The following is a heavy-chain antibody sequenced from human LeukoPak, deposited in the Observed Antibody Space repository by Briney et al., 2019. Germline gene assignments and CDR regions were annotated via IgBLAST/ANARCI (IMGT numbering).Heavy chain of an antibody. CDR2: TYYRSKWYN. CDR3: ARATSPRANGWLNY. D-gene: IGHD6-19*01. Sequence: SQTLSLTCAISGDSVSSASAAWNWIRQSTSRGLEWLGRTYYRSKWYNDYAVSAKSRIMINPDTSKNQFSLQLNSVTPEDTAIYYCARATSPRANGWLNYWGQGTLVTVSS. CDR1: GDSVSSASAA. V-gene: IGHV6-1*01. J-gene: IGHJ4*02.